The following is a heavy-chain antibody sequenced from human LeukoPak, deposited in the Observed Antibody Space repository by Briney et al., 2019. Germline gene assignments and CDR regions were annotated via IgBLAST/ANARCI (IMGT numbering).Heavy chain of an antibody. CDR3: ARGVPEYYDFWSGYFYYFDY. Sequence: PSETLSLTCTVSGASINTYYWSWIRQPPGKGLEWIGYIYYSGSTNYNPSLKSRVTISVDTSKNQFSLKLTSVTAADTAVYYCARGVPEYYDFWSGYFYYFDYWGQGTLVTVSS. CDR2: IYYSGST. CDR1: GASINTYY. J-gene: IGHJ4*02. D-gene: IGHD3-3*01. V-gene: IGHV4-59*01.